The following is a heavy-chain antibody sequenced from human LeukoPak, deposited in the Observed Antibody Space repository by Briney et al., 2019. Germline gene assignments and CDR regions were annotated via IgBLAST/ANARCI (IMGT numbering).Heavy chain of an antibody. CDR1: GFTFSSYA. D-gene: IGHD6-13*01. V-gene: IGHV3-23*01. CDR3: AAPHSSSLTVDY. J-gene: IGHJ4*02. Sequence: GGSLRLSCAASGFTFSSYAMSWVRQAPGKGLEWVSAISGSGGSTYCADSVKGRFTISRDNSKNTLYLQMNSLRADDTAVYYCAAPHSSSLTVDYWGQGTLVTVSS. CDR2: ISGSGGST.